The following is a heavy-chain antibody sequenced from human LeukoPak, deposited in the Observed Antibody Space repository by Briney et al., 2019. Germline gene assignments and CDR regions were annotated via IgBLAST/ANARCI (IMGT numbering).Heavy chain of an antibody. V-gene: IGHV3-11*01. CDR2: ISSSGSTI. Sequence: GGSLRLSCAASGFTFSDYYMSWIRQAPGKGLEWVSYISSSGSTIYYADSVKGRFTISRDNAKNSLYLQMNSLRAEDRAVYYCARSRDGDSDYFDYWGQGTLVTVSS. CDR1: GFTFSDYY. CDR3: ARSRDGDSDYFDY. D-gene: IGHD4-17*01. J-gene: IGHJ4*02.